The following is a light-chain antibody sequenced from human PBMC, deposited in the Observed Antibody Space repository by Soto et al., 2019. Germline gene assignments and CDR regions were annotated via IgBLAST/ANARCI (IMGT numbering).Light chain of an antibody. Sequence: EIVMTQSPATLSVSPGERATLSCRASQNVSSNLAWYQQKPGQAPRLLIYGASTRATGIPARFSGSGSGTEFTLTISSLQSEDFAVYYCQQYNNWPRALTFGGGTKVEIK. V-gene: IGKV3-15*01. CDR1: QNVSSN. CDR2: GAS. CDR3: QQYNNWPRALT. J-gene: IGKJ4*01.